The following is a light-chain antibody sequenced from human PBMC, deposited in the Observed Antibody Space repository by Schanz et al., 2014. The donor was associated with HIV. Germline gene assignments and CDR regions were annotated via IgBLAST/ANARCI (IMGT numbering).Light chain of an antibody. CDR2: DVT. Sequence: QSALTQPPSASGSPGQSVTISCTGTSSDVGGYNYVSWYQQHPGKAPKLMIYDVTIRPSGVSNRFSGSKSGNTASLTISGLQAEDEADYYCSSYAGTSTFVVFGGGTKLTVL. V-gene: IGLV2-8*01. J-gene: IGLJ2*01. CDR3: SSYAGTSTFVV. CDR1: SSDVGGYNY.